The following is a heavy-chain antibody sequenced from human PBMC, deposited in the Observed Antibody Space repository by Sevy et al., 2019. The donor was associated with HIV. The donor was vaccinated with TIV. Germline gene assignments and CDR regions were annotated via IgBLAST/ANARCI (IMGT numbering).Heavy chain of an antibody. V-gene: IGHV3-23*01. D-gene: IGHD6-19*01. Sequence: GGCLRLSCAASGFTFRTYAMSCVRQAPGMGLEWVSSISGSTTNTNYADSVKGRFTISRDNSKNTLYLQMNSLKADDTAIYYCAKPHLGWTREGFDQWGQGTLVTVSS. CDR2: ISGSTTNT. CDR3: AKPHLGWTREGFDQ. CDR1: GFTFRTYA. J-gene: IGHJ4*02.